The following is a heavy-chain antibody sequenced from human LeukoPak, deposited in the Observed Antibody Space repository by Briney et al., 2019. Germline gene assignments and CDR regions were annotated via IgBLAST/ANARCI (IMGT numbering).Heavy chain of an antibody. D-gene: IGHD3-10*01. CDR3: VRGSGSYERNWFDP. CDR2: ISWNSGTI. J-gene: IGHJ5*02. CDR1: GFTFDDYA. V-gene: IGHV3-9*01. Sequence: GGSLRLSCAAFGFTFDDYAMHWVRQAPGKGLEWVSGISWNSGTIGYANSVKGRFTISRDNAKNSLYLQMNSLRVEDTAFYYCVRGSGSYERNWFDPWGQGTLVTVSS.